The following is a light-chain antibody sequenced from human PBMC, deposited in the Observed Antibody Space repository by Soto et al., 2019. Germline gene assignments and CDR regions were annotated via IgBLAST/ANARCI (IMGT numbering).Light chain of an antibody. CDR3: SSKAGSNNLGVV. CDR1: SSDVGGYND. J-gene: IGLJ2*01. Sequence: QSVLTQPPSTSGSPGQSVAISCTGTSSDVGGYNDVSWYQQHPGKAPKLMIYEVTKRPPGVPDRFSGSKSGNTASLTVSGLQADDEDDYYCSSKAGSNNLGVVFGGGTKVTVL. V-gene: IGLV2-8*01. CDR2: EVT.